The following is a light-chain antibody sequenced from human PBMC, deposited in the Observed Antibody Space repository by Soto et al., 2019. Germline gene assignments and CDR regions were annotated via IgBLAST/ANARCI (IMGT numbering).Light chain of an antibody. CDR3: QQYDNLLIFT. V-gene: IGKV1-33*01. J-gene: IGKJ3*01. Sequence: DIQMTQSPSPLSASVGDRVTITCQASQDISNYLNWYQQKPGKAPKLLIYDSSNLETGVPSRFSGGGSGTDFTFTISSLQPEDIATYYCQQYDNLLIFTFGPGTKVDMK. CDR1: QDISNY. CDR2: DSS.